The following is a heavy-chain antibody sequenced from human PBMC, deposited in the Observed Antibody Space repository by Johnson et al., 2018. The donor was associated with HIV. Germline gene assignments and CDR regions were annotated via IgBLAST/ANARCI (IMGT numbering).Heavy chain of an antibody. J-gene: IGHJ3*01. CDR2: IKSDTEGGTT. V-gene: IGHV3-15*01. CDR1: EFTFSNAW. Sequence: VQLVESGEGLVKPGESLRLSCVASEFTFSNAWMTWVRQAPGKGLEWVGRIKSDTEGGTTDYAAPVRGRFTISRDDSKNTLYLQMNRRRAEDTALSYCAKSDSAYDAFDLWGQGTLVTVSS. CDR3: AKSDSAYDAFDL. D-gene: IGHD3-22*01.